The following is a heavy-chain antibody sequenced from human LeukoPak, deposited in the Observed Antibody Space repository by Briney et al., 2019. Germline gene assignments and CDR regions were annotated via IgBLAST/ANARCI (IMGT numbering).Heavy chain of an antibody. CDR3: ARGADSGYDFLSWFDP. CDR2: ISAYNGNT. Sequence: GASVKVSCKASGYTLTSYGISWVRQAPGQGLEWMGWISAYNGNTNYAQKLQGRVTMTTDTSTSTAYMELRSLRSDDTAVYYCARGADSGYDFLSWFDPWGQGTLVTVSS. V-gene: IGHV1-18*01. D-gene: IGHD5-12*01. CDR1: GYTLTSYG. J-gene: IGHJ5*02.